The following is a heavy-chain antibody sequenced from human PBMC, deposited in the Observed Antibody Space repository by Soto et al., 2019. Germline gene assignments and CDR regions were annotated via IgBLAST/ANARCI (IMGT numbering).Heavy chain of an antibody. CDR1: GYSFTSYW. Sequence: PGESLKISCKGSGYSFTSYWIGWVRQMPGKGLEWMGIIYPGDSDTRYSPSFQGQVTISADKSISTAYLQWSSLKASDTAMYYCARQEGTEQGHIAAAGTFVSNYYYYYGMDVWGQGTTVTVSS. J-gene: IGHJ6*02. D-gene: IGHD6-13*01. CDR3: ARQEGTEQGHIAAAGTFVSNYYYYYGMDV. CDR2: IYPGDSDT. V-gene: IGHV5-51*01.